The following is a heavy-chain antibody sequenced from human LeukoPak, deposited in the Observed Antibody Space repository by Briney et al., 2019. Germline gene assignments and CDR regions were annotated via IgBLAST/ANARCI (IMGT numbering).Heavy chain of an antibody. D-gene: IGHD3-22*01. V-gene: IGHV4-59*01. CDR2: IYYSGST. J-gene: IGHJ3*02. CDR3: VRGNYDNRGYSNAFDI. CDR1: GASISSSY. Sequence: PSGTLSLTCTVSGASISSSYWSWSRQPPGKRLEWIGFIYYSGSTNSNPSLKSRVTISADTSKNQFSLKLSSVTAADTALYYCVRGNYDNRGYSNAFDIWGQGAMVTVSS.